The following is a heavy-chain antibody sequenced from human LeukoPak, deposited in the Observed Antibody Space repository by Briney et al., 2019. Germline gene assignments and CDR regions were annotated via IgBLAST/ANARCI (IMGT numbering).Heavy chain of an antibody. CDR2: ISAFNGNT. D-gene: IGHD1-26*01. Sequence: ASVKVSCKAPGYTFTTYGFSWVRQAPGQGLEWMGWISAFNGNTNYAHKFQGRVTLTTDTSTSTAYMELRSLRSDDTAVYYCARGYMGATSYFDYWGQGTLVTVSS. CDR3: ARGYMGATSYFDY. CDR1: GYTFTTYG. J-gene: IGHJ4*02. V-gene: IGHV1-18*01.